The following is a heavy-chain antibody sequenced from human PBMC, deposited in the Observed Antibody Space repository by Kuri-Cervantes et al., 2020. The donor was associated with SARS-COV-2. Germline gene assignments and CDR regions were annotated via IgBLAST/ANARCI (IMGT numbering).Heavy chain of an antibody. CDR1: GYTFTSYG. J-gene: IGHJ6*03. D-gene: IGHD3-3*01. V-gene: IGHV1-18*01. CDR2: ISAYNGNT. CDR3: ARGGNYDFWSGSPPPYYMDV. Sequence: ASVKVCCKASGYTFTSYGISWVRQAPGQGLEWMGWISAYNGNTNYAQKLQGRVTMTTDTSTSTAYMELRSLRSDDTAVYYCARGGNYDFWSGSPPPYYMDVWGKGTTVTVSS.